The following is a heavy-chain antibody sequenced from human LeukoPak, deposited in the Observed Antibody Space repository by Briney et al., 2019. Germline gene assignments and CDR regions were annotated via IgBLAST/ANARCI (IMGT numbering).Heavy chain of an antibody. CDR1: GFTFSSYA. CDR3: AKDRSLDPWGYDLDY. CDR2: ISGSGGST. V-gene: IGHV3-23*01. J-gene: IGHJ4*02. Sequence: GGSLRLSCAASGFTFSSYAMSWVRQAPGKGLEWVSAISGSGGSTYYADSVKGRFTISRHNSENTLYLQMNSLRAEDTAVYYCAKDRSLDPWGYDLDYWGQGTLVTVSS. D-gene: IGHD5-12*01.